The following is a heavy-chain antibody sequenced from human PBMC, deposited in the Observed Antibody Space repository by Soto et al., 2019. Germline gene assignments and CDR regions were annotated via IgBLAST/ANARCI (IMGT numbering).Heavy chain of an antibody. Sequence: GGSLRLSCAASGFTFSSYEMNWVRQAPGKGLEWVSYISSSGSTIYYADSVKGRFTISRDNAKNSLYLQMNSLRAEDTAVYYCARDLRSSGWYYGMDVWGQGTTVTVSS. D-gene: IGHD6-19*01. CDR3: ARDLRSSGWYYGMDV. V-gene: IGHV3-48*03. J-gene: IGHJ6*02. CDR2: ISSSGSTI. CDR1: GFTFSSYE.